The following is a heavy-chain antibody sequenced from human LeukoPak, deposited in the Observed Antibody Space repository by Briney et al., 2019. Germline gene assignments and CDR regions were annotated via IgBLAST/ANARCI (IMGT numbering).Heavy chain of an antibody. CDR2: ITPSFRAA. Sequence: SVKVSCKPFAGTFSNYAVSWVRQAPGQGLEWMGGITPSFRAANYAQKLKGRVTIAADESMTTVYMELSSLKSEDTAVYYCAREGDGGGVGATNWFDPWGQGTLVTVSS. CDR3: AREGDGGGVGATNWFDP. V-gene: IGHV1-69*13. J-gene: IGHJ5*02. D-gene: IGHD1-26*01. CDR1: AGTFSNYA.